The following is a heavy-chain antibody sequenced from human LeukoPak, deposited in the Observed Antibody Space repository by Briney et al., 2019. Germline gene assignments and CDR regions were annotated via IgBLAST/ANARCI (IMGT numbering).Heavy chain of an antibody. J-gene: IGHJ3*02. V-gene: IGHV3-21*04. D-gene: IGHD3-3*01. CDR2: ISSSSSYI. CDR3: AKNLWSHDAFDI. CDR1: GFTFSSYT. Sequence: GGSLRLSCAASGFTFSSYTMNWVRQAPGKGLEWVSSISSSSSYIYYADSVKGRFTISRDNSKNTLYLQMNSLRAEDTAVYYCAKNLWSHDAFDIWGQGTMVTVSS.